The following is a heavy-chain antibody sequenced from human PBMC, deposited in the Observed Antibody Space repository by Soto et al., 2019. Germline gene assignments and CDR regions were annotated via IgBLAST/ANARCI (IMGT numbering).Heavy chain of an antibody. V-gene: IGHV1-18*01. Sequence: RASVKVSCTASGYTFTSYGISWVRQAPGQGLEWMGWISAYNGNTNYAQKLQGRVTMTTDTSTSTAYMELRSLRSDDTAVYYCARDKGYDILTGYSSVYYYYCMDVWGQGTTVTVSS. D-gene: IGHD3-9*01. CDR2: ISAYNGNT. CDR3: ARDKGYDILTGYSSVYYYYCMDV. J-gene: IGHJ6*02. CDR1: GYTFTSYG.